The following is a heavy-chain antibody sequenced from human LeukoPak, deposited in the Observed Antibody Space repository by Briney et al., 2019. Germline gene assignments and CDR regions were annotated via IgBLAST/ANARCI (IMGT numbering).Heavy chain of an antibody. CDR3: AREAEVRGVIDY. CDR2: IIPILGIA. CDR1: GGTFSSYA. J-gene: IGHJ4*02. Sequence: GASVKVSCKASGGTFSSYAISWVRQAPGQGLEWMGRIIPILGIANYAQKFQGRVTITADKSTSTAYMELSSLRSEDTAVYYCAREAEVRGVIDYWGQGTLVTVSS. D-gene: IGHD3-10*01. V-gene: IGHV1-69*04.